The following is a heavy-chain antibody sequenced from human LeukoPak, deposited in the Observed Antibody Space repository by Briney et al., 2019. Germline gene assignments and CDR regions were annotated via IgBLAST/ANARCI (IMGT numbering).Heavy chain of an antibody. CDR3: ATSGGYSGYVKGDY. D-gene: IGHD5-12*01. J-gene: IGHJ4*02. Sequence: GASVKVSCKASGYTFANYDINWVRQAPGQRLEWMGWINAGNGNTKYSQKFQGRVTITRDTSASTAYMELSSLRSEDTAVYYCATSGGYSGYVKGDYWGQGTLVTVSS. CDR1: GYTFANYD. CDR2: INAGNGNT. V-gene: IGHV1-3*01.